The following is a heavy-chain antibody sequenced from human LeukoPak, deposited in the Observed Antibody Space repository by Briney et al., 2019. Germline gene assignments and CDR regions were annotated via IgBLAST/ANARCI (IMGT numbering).Heavy chain of an antibody. CDR1: GYSISSGYY. D-gene: IGHD6-13*01. V-gene: IGHV4-38-2*02. CDR2: IYHSGST. CDR3: ARGELSSSWYYYYYYYMDV. J-gene: IGHJ6*03. Sequence: PSETLSLTCTVSGYSISSGYYWGWIRQPPGKGLEWIGSIYHSGSTYYNPSLKSRGTISGDTSKTQFSLKLSSVTAADTAVYYCARGELSSSWYYYYYYYMDVWGKGTTVTVSS.